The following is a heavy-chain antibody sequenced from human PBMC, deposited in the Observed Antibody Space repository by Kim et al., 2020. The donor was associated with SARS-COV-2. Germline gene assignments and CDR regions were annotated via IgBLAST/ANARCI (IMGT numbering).Heavy chain of an antibody. D-gene: IGHD4-17*01. V-gene: IGHV7-4-1*02. CDR3: ARVSIYGDYASPALDY. CDR2: INTNTGNP. Sequence: ASVKVSCKASGYTFTSYAMNWVRQAPGQGLEWMGWINTNTGNPTYAQGFTGRFVFSLDTSVSTAYLQISSLKAEDTAVYYCARVSIYGDYASPALDYWGQGTLVTVSS. J-gene: IGHJ4*02. CDR1: GYTFTSYA.